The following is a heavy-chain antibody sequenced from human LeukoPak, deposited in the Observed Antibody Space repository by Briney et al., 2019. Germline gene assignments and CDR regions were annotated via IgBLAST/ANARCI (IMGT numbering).Heavy chain of an antibody. Sequence: PGESLRLSCAPSGYTFSRYWMSWVRQAPRKGVEWVANIKKEGSEKYYVESVKGRFTISRDNAKTSLYLQMNSLRAEDTAVYYCARDLSGVTGYTYGRGIDYWGQGTLVTVSS. D-gene: IGHD5-18*01. CDR2: IKKEGSEK. CDR3: ARDLSGVTGYTYGRGIDY. CDR1: GYTFSRYW. J-gene: IGHJ4*02. V-gene: IGHV3-7*01.